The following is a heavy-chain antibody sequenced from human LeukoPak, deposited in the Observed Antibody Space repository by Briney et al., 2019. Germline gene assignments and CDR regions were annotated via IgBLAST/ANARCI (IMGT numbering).Heavy chain of an antibody. V-gene: IGHV4-61*02. Sequence: SQTLSLTCTVSGGSISSGSYYWSWIRQPAGKGLEWIGRIYTNGSTNYNPSLKSRVTISVDTSKNQFSLKLSSVTAADTAVYYCARERHYYDSSGQTEYYFDYWGQGTLVTVSS. D-gene: IGHD3-22*01. J-gene: IGHJ4*02. CDR3: ARERHYYDSSGQTEYYFDY. CDR1: GGSISSGSYY. CDR2: IYTNGST.